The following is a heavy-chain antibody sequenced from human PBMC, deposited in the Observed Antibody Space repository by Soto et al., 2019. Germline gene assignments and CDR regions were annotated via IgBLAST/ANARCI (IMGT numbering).Heavy chain of an antibody. V-gene: IGHV1-18*04. CDR1: GYTFTAYG. Sequence: GASVKSSCKALGYTFTAYGISWVRQAPGQGLEWVAWISAYNGDTNYAQKVQGRVSMTTETSTSTAYMELRSLRSDDTAVYYCMRAPGRRFGKGIADFWGQGTVVTVSS. CDR2: ISAYNGDT. CDR3: MRAPGRRFGKGIADF. J-gene: IGHJ4*02. D-gene: IGHD3-10*01.